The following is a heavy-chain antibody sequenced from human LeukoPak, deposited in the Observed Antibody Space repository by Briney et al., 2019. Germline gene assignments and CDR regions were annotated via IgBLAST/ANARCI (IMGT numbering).Heavy chain of an antibody. CDR1: GYSISSGYY. D-gene: IGHD1-26*01. V-gene: IGHV4-38-2*02. CDR3: AREGATGAFDI. Sequence: KPSETLSLTCAVSGYSISSGYYWGWIRQPPGKGLEWIGSIYHSGSTYYNPSLKSRVTISVDTSKNQFSLKLSSVTAADTAVYYCAREGATGAFDIWGQGTMVTVSS. J-gene: IGHJ3*02. CDR2: IYHSGST.